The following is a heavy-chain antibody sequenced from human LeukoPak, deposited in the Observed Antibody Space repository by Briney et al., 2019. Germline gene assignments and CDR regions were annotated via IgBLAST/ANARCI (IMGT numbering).Heavy chain of an antibody. J-gene: IGHJ4*02. Sequence: GGSLRLSCAASGFSFKTYEMSWVRQAPGKGLEWVSYISSGSVTIYYADSVRGRFTVSRDNAKNSLHLHLDSLRVEDTAVYYCTRVDMGAADYWGQGTLVTVSS. D-gene: IGHD1-26*01. V-gene: IGHV3-48*03. CDR3: TRVDMGAADY. CDR1: GFSFKTYE. CDR2: ISSGSVTI.